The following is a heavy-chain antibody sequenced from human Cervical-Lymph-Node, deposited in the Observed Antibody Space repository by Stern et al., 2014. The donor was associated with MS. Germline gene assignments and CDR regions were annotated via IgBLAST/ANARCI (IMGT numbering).Heavy chain of an antibody. CDR1: GFTFSSYG. CDR2: IWHDGSIK. D-gene: IGHD3-16*01. J-gene: IGHJ6*02. Sequence: VQLEESGGGVVQPGRSLRLSCAASGFTFSSYGMHWVRQAPGKGLEGVTVIWHDGSIKQYADSVMGRFTISKDNDRSTLYLQMNSLRAEDTAVYYCARGGLWGAYAPMDVWGQGTTVTVSS. CDR3: ARGGLWGAYAPMDV. V-gene: IGHV3-33*01.